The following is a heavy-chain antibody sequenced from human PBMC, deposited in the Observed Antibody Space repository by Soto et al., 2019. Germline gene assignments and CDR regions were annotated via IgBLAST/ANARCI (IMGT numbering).Heavy chain of an antibody. CDR1: GFTFSSYA. D-gene: IGHD5-12*01. CDR2: ISGSGGST. V-gene: IGHV3-23*01. J-gene: IGHJ4*02. CDR3: ARRGYSGYDYGYFDY. Sequence: GGSLRLSCAASGFTFSSYAMSWVRQAPGKGLEWVSAISGSGGSTYYADSVKGRFTISRDNSKNTLYLQMNSLRAEDTAVYYCARRGYSGYDYGYFDYWGQGTLVTVSS.